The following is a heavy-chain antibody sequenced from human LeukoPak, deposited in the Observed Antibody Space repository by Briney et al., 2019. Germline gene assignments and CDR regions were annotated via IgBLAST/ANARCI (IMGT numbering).Heavy chain of an antibody. J-gene: IGHJ4*02. CDR2: ISSSGSTI. CDR3: ARGMARGVVDY. D-gene: IGHD3-10*01. CDR1: GFTFSSYS. Sequence: GGSLRLSCAASGFTFSSYSMNWVRQAPGKGLEWVSYISSSGSTIYYADSVKGRFTISRDNAKNSLYLQMNSLRAEDTAVYYCARGMARGVVDYWGQGTLVTVSS. V-gene: IGHV3-48*04.